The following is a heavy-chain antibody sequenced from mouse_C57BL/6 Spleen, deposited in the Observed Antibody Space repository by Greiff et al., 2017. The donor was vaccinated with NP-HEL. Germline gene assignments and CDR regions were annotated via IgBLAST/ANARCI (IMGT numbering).Heavy chain of an antibody. CDR3: ARPPYYGSSYTYWYFDV. CDR2: INPNNGGT. D-gene: IGHD1-1*01. Sequence: VQLQQSGPELVKPGASVKMSCKASGYTFTDYNMHWVKQSHGKSLEWIGYINPNNGGTSYNQKFKGKATLTVNKSSSTAYMELRSLTSEDSAVYYCARPPYYGSSYTYWYFDVWGTGTTVTVSS. CDR1: GYTFTDYN. J-gene: IGHJ1*03. V-gene: IGHV1-22*01.